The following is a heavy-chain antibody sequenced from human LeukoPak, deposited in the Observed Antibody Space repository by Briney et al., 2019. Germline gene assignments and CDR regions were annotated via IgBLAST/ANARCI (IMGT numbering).Heavy chain of an antibody. V-gene: IGHV3-21*01. CDR2: ISSSSSYI. Sequence: GGSLRLSCVASGFTFSSYSMNWVRQAPGKGLEWVSSISSSSSYIYYADSVKGRFTISRDNAKNSLYLQMNSLRAEDTAVYYCARIMGYCSSTSCPRGGAFDIWGQGTMVTVSS. CDR1: GFTFSSYS. J-gene: IGHJ3*02. CDR3: ARIMGYCSSTSCPRGGAFDI. D-gene: IGHD2-2*01.